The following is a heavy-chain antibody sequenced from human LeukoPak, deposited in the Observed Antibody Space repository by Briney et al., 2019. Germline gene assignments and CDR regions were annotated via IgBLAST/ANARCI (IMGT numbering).Heavy chain of an antibody. Sequence: PSETLSLTCTVSGGSISSGSYYWSWIRQPAGKGLEWIGRIYNSGNTNYNPSLKSRVTISVDTSKNQFSLKLSSVTAADTAVYYCARVLIAARRVCYFDYWGQGTLVTVSS. D-gene: IGHD6-6*01. CDR2: IYNSGNT. CDR3: ARVLIAARRVCYFDY. CDR1: GGSISSGSYY. J-gene: IGHJ4*02. V-gene: IGHV4-61*10.